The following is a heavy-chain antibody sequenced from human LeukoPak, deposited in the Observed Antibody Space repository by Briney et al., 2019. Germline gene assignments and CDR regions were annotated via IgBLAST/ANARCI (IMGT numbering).Heavy chain of an antibody. J-gene: IGHJ4*02. CDR1: GFTFSSYA. D-gene: IGHD3-9*01. V-gene: IGHV3-23*01. Sequence: GGSLRLSCAASGFTFSSYAMSWVRQAPAKGLEWVSAISGSGGSTYYADSVKGRFTISRDNSKNTLYLQMNSLRAEDTAVYYCAKAGLGLRYSDANFDYWGQGTLVTVSS. CDR3: AKAGLGLRYSDANFDY. CDR2: ISGSGGST.